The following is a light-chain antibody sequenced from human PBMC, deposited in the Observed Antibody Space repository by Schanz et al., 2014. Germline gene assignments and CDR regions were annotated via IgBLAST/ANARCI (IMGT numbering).Light chain of an antibody. J-gene: IGLJ2*01. Sequence: QSALTQPPSASGSPGQSVTISCTGTSSDVGGYNYVSWYQQHPDKAPKLMIYEVSKRPSGVPDRFSGSKSGNTASLTVSGLQAEDEADYYCSSYTSSSPVVFGGGTKLTVL. CDR3: SSYTSSSPVV. V-gene: IGLV2-8*01. CDR2: EVS. CDR1: SSDVGGYNY.